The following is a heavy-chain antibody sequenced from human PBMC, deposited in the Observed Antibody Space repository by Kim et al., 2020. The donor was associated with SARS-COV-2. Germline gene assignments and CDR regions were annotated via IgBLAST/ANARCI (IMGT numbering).Heavy chain of an antibody. Sequence: SETLSLTCTVSGGSISSSSYYWGWIRQPPGKGLEWIGSIYYSGSTYYNPSLKSRVTISVDTSKNQFSLKLSSVTAADTAVYYCARLVASRYCSGGSCYTGAFDIWGQGTMVTVSS. D-gene: IGHD2-15*01. V-gene: IGHV4-39*01. CDR1: GGSISSSSYY. CDR2: IYYSGST. J-gene: IGHJ3*02. CDR3: ARLVASRYCSGGSCYTGAFDI.